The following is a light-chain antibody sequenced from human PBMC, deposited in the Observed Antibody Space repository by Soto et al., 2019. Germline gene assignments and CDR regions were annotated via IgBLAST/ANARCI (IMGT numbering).Light chain of an antibody. CDR2: EGS. J-gene: IGLJ2*01. Sequence: QSALTQPASVSGSPGQSITISSPETGRNVGGYNLVSWYQHHPGKAPKLMLYEGSKWPAGVSNRFAGSKSGNTASLTISGLQAEDEADYYCCSYAVGGTFVFGGGTKLTVL. V-gene: IGLV2-23*03. CDR1: GRNVGGYNL. CDR3: CSYAVGGTFV.